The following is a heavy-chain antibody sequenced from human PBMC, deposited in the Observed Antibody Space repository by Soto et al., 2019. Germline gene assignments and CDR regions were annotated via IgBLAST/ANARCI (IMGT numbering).Heavy chain of an antibody. CDR1: GYTFTGYY. CDR3: ARASQRTYYDFWSGYLDYYYYYYMDV. Sequence: GASVKVSCKASGYTFTGYYMHWVRQAPGQGLEWMGWINPNSGGTNYAQKFQGWVTMTRDTSISTAYMELSRLRSDDTAVYYCARASQRTYYDFWSGYLDYYYYYYMDVWGKGTTVTVSS. CDR2: INPNSGGT. V-gene: IGHV1-2*04. J-gene: IGHJ6*03. D-gene: IGHD3-3*01.